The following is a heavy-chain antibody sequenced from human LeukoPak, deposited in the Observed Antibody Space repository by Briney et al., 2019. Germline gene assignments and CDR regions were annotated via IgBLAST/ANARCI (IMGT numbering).Heavy chain of an antibody. D-gene: IGHD5-18*01. V-gene: IGHV3-9*01. CDR1: GFTFDDYA. CDR3: AKDGYSYGLLPFDY. J-gene: IGHJ4*02. Sequence: SLRLSCAASGFTFDDYAMHWVRQAPGKGLEWVSGISWNSGSIGYADSVKGRFTISRENAKNSLYLQMNSLRAEDTALYYCAKDGYSYGLLPFDYWGQGTLVTVSS. CDR2: ISWNSGSI.